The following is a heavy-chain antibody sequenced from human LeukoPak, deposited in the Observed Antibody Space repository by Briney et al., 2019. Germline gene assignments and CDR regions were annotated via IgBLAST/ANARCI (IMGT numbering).Heavy chain of an antibody. CDR2: ISGSGGST. V-gene: IGHV3-23*01. J-gene: IGHJ4*02. CDR1: GFTFSSYA. Sequence: GGSLRLSCAASGFTFSSYAMSWVRQAPGKGLEWVSAISGSGGSTYYADSVKGRYTISRDNSKNTLYPQMNSLRAEDTAVYYCAKDRPRALITMVRGAVGPFDYWGQGTLVTVSS. CDR3: AKDRPRALITMVRGAVGPFDY. D-gene: IGHD3-10*01.